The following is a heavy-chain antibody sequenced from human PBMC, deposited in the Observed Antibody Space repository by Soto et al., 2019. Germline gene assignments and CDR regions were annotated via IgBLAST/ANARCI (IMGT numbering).Heavy chain of an antibody. Sequence: VQLLESGGGLVQPGGSLRHSCAASGISFSDNAMSWVRQAPGKGLGWISAISGDGVSKLYADSVRGRFTVSRDNAANTLYLQMNSLRTEDTALYYCAKKDRLYGVAVAFDSWGQGTRVTVSS. CDR2: ISGDGVSK. D-gene: IGHD6-19*01. CDR3: AKKDRLYGVAVAFDS. J-gene: IGHJ4*02. V-gene: IGHV3-23*01. CDR1: GISFSDNA.